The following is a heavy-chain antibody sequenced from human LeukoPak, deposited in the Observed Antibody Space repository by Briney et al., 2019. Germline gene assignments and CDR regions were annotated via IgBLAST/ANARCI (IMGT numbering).Heavy chain of an antibody. D-gene: IGHD3-3*01. J-gene: IGHJ4*02. CDR3: ARVSHWGFLEWLSYSSLDY. CDR1: GYTFTGYY. CDR2: INPNSGGT. V-gene: IGHV1-2*02. Sequence: GASVKVSCKASGYTFTGYYMHWVRQAPGQGLEWMGWINPNSGGTNYAQKFQGRVTMTRDTSISTAYMELSRLRSDDTAVYYCARVSHWGFLEWLSYSSLDYWGQGTLVTVSS.